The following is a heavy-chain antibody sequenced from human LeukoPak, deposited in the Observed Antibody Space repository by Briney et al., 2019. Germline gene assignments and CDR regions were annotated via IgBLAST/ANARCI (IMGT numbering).Heavy chain of an antibody. V-gene: IGHV4-34*01. D-gene: IGHD3-10*01. CDR2: INHSGST. J-gene: IGHJ5*02. Sequence: SETLSLTCAVYGGSFSGYYWSWIRQPPGKGLEWIGEINHSGSTNYNPSLKSRVTISVDTSKNQFSLKLSSVTAADTAVYYCARAPQLLWFGELLFGGFCPWGQGTLVTVSS. CDR1: GGSFSGYY. CDR3: ARAPQLLWFGELLFGGFCP.